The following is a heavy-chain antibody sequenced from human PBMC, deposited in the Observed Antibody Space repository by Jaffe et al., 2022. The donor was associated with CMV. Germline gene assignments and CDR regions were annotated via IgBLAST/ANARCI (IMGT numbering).Heavy chain of an antibody. D-gene: IGHD3-10*01. J-gene: IGHJ2*01. V-gene: IGHV1-2*02. CDR3: ASLGRGYWYFAI. CDR1: GYAFMGYY. CDR2: INPNSGGT. Sequence: QVQLMQSGAEVKKPGASVKVSCKTSGYAFMGYYIHWVRQAPGQGLEWMGSINPNSGGTTYAQKFQGRVTMTRDTSIRTAYLELNSLRSDDTAVYYCASLGRGYWYFAIWGRGTLVSVSS.